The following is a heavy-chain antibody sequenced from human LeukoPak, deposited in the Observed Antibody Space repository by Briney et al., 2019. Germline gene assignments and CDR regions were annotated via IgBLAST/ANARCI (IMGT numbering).Heavy chain of an antibody. CDR2: IYYSGIT. Sequence: PSETLSLTCTVSGGSISSYYWNWIRQPPGKGLEWIGYIYYSGITNYNPSLKSRVTISVDTSKSQFSLKLSSVTAADTAVYFCARDPSGSYYGGFDFWGQGTLVTVSS. V-gene: IGHV4-59*12. D-gene: IGHD1-26*01. J-gene: IGHJ4*02. CDR3: ARDPSGSYYGGFDF. CDR1: GGSISSYY.